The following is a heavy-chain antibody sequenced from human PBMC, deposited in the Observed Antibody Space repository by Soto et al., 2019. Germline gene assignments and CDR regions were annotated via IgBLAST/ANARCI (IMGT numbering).Heavy chain of an antibody. D-gene: IGHD6-19*01. CDR2: INPNSGGT. J-gene: IGHJ3*02. CDR3: ARDAAVAGNDAFDI. CDR1: GYTFTGYY. Sequence: GASVEVSCKASGYTFTGYYIHWVRQAPGQGLEWMGWINPNSGGTNYAQKFQGWVTMTRDMSISTAYMELSRLRSDDTAVYYCARDAAVAGNDAFDIWGQGTMVTVSS. V-gene: IGHV1-2*04.